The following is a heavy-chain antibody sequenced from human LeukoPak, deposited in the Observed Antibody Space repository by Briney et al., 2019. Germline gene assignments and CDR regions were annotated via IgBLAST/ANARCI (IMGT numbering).Heavy chain of an antibody. Sequence: ASVKVSCKASGGTFSSYAISWVRQAPGQGLEWMGGIIPIFGTANYAQKFQGRVTITTDESTSTAYMELSSLRSEDTAVYYCARGGYYYDSSDPYIWGQGTMVTVSS. V-gene: IGHV1-69*05. CDR1: GGTFSSYA. CDR2: IIPIFGTA. D-gene: IGHD3-22*01. J-gene: IGHJ3*02. CDR3: ARGGYYYDSSDPYI.